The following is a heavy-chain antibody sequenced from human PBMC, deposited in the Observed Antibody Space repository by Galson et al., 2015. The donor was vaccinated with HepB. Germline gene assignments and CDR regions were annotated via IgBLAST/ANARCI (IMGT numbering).Heavy chain of an antibody. CDR3: ARDGPGGVWFVELVPIDY. J-gene: IGHJ4*02. CDR2: ISSSSSTI. Sequence: SLRLSCAASGFTFSSYSMNWVRQAPGKGLEWVSYISSSSSTIYYADSVKGRFTISRDNAKNSLYLQMNSLRAEDTAVYYCARDGPGGVWFVELVPIDYWGQGTLVTVSS. V-gene: IGHV3-48*04. D-gene: IGHD3-10*01. CDR1: GFTFSSYS.